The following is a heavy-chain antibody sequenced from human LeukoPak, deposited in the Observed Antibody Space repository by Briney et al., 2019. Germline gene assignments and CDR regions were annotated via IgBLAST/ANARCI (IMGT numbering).Heavy chain of an antibody. D-gene: IGHD6-19*01. CDR1: GYIFTSYW. CDR3: ARGGWLDDY. V-gene: IGHV5-10-1*01. CDR2: INPSNSYS. Sequence: HGASLKISCQGSGYIFTSYWISWVRQLPGKGLEWMGRINPSNSYSNYNPSFQGHVTFSVDKSIATAYLQWTTLRASDTAMYYCARGGWLDDYWGQGTLVTVSS. J-gene: IGHJ4*02.